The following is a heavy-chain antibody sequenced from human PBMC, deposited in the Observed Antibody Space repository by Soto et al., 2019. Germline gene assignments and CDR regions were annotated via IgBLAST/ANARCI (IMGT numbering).Heavy chain of an antibody. CDR2: INPSGGT. J-gene: IGHJ4*02. CDR3: ARVLAARASRDFDY. Sequence: QVQLQQWGAGLLKPSETLSLTCAVYGGSFSTDYWSWIRQPPGKGLEWIGEINPSGGTNYNPSLKSRVTISVATSKNQFSLKLSSVTAADTAVHYCARVLAARASRDFDYWGQGTQVTVSS. CDR1: GGSFSTDY. D-gene: IGHD6-6*01. V-gene: IGHV4-34*01.